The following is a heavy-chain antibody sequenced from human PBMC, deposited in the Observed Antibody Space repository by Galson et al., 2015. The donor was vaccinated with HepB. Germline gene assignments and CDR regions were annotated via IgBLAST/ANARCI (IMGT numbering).Heavy chain of an antibody. Sequence: SLRLSCAASGFTFSSYAMSWVRRAPGKGLEWVSAVSGSGGSTYYADSVKGRFTISRDNSKNTLYLQMNSLRAEDTAVYYCAKRNIGCSGSSCYAELSSWGQGTLVTVSS. D-gene: IGHD2-15*01. CDR3: AKRNIGCSGSSCYAELSS. J-gene: IGHJ5*02. V-gene: IGHV3-23*01. CDR2: VSGSGGST. CDR1: GFTFSSYA.